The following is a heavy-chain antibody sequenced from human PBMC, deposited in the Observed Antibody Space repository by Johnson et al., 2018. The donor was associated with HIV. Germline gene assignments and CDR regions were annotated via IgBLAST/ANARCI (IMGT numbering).Heavy chain of an antibody. J-gene: IGHJ3*02. CDR1: GFTFSSYW. CDR3: AKGDGIVGGSDAFDI. Sequence: VHLVESGGGLVQPGGSLRLSCAASGFTFSSYWMHWVRQAPWKGLVWVSRINSDGSSTSYADSVKGRFTISRDNAKNTVYMQMNSLRAEDTAVYYCAKGDGIVGGSDAFDIWGQGTMVTVSS. CDR2: INSDGSST. V-gene: IGHV3-74*02. D-gene: IGHD1-26*01.